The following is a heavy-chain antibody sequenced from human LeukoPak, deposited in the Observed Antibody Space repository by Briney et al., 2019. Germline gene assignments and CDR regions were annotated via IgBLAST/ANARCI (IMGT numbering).Heavy chain of an antibody. CDR3: ARAPPGRKGYNPYYFDY. CDR2: IYSLGDT. CDR1: GFIVSDNC. Sequence: GGSLRLSCTASGFIVSDNCMSWVRQAPGKGLEWVSVIYSLGDTYYADSVKGRFTISRDNSKNTVYLQMNSLRVDDTAVYYCARAPPGRKGYNPYYFDYWGQGTRVTVSS. D-gene: IGHD5-24*01. J-gene: IGHJ4*02. V-gene: IGHV3-53*01.